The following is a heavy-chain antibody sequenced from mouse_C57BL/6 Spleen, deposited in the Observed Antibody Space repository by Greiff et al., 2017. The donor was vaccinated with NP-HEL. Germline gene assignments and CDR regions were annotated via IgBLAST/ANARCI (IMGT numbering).Heavy chain of an antibody. J-gene: IGHJ1*03. Sequence: EVQLQQSGPGLVKPSQSLSLTCSVTGYSITSGYYWNWIRQFPGNKLEWMGYISYDGSNNYNPSLKNRISITRDTSKNQFFLKLNSVTTEDTATYYCARDKEIYYYGSSYWYFDVWGTGTTVTVSS. CDR1: GYSITSGYY. CDR2: ISYDGSN. D-gene: IGHD1-1*01. CDR3: ARDKEIYYYGSSYWYFDV. V-gene: IGHV3-6*01.